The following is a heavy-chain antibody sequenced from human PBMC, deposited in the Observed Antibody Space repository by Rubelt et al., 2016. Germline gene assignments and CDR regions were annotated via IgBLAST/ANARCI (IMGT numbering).Heavy chain of an antibody. D-gene: IGHD6-6*01. CDR3: ARDRIRIAARQGWYFDL. Sequence: QVQLVQSGAEVKKPGASVKVSCKASGYTFTSYGISWVRQAPGQGLEWMGWISAYNGTTNYAQKLQGRVTMTTDTSTSTAYMGLRSLRSDDTAVYYCARDRIRIAARQGWYFDLWGRGTLVTVSS. J-gene: IGHJ2*01. CDR1: GYTFTSYG. V-gene: IGHV1-18*01. CDR2: ISAYNGTT.